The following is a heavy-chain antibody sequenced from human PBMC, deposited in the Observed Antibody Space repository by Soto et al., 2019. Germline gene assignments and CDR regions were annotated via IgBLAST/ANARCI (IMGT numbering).Heavy chain of an antibody. CDR3: ARVDDCYDSSGIKYYFDY. CDR1: GYTLTELS. Sequence: ASVKVSCTVSGYTLTELSMHWVRQAPGKGLEWMGGFDPEDGETIYAQKLQGRVTMTTDTSTSTAYTELRSLRSDDTAVYYCARVDDCYDSSGIKYYFDYWGQGTLVTVSS. J-gene: IGHJ4*02. V-gene: IGHV1-24*01. D-gene: IGHD3-22*01. CDR2: FDPEDGET.